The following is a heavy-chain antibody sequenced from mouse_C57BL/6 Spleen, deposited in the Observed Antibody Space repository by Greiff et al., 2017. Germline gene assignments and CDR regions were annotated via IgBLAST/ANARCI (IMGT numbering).Heavy chain of an antibody. Sequence: QVQLKQSGAELVMPGASVKLSCKASGYTFTSYWMHWVKQRPGQGLEWIGEIDPSDSYTNYNQKFKGKSTLTVDKSSSTAYMQLSSLTSEDSAVYYCARRGVYLDYWGQGTTLTVSS. CDR3: ARRGVYLDY. CDR1: GYTFTSYW. V-gene: IGHV1-69*01. J-gene: IGHJ2*01. CDR2: IDPSDSYT.